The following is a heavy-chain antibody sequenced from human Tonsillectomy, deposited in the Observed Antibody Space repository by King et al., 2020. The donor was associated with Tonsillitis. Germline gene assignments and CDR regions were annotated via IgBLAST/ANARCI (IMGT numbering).Heavy chain of an antibody. CDR2: LRSEANRFAT. V-gene: IGHV3-73*01. D-gene: IGHD6-19*01. Sequence: VQLVESGGGLVRPGGSLILSCAASGFTFSGSTIHWVRQAPGKGLEWIGHLRSEANRFATSYAASVEGRFSMSSDDSKNTAYLQMISLKTEDTAEYYCIRQLGQWLENCVDPWGQGTLVTVSS. J-gene: IGHJ5*02. CDR1: GFTFSGST. CDR3: IRQLGQWLENCVDP.